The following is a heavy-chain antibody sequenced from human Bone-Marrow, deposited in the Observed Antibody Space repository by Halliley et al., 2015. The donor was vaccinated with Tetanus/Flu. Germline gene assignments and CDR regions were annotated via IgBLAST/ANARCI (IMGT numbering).Heavy chain of an antibody. CDR3: VTSIEAPDSYFDY. D-gene: IGHD6-6*01. J-gene: IGHJ4*02. Sequence: YVSAINSNGNRTYYADSVKGRFTISRDNSKNTLYFQMSSLRAEDTAVYYCVTSIEAPDSYFDYWGQGTLVTVSS. V-gene: IGHV3-64D*06. CDR2: INSNGNRT.